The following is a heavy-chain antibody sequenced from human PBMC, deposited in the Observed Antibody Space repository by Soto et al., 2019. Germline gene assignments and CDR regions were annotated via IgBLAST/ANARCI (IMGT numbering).Heavy chain of an antibody. J-gene: IGHJ4*02. D-gene: IGHD2-2*01. V-gene: IGHV5-10-1*01. Sequence: PGEYLKISCKASGYTFSNYWISWVRQMPGKGLEWMGRIDPSDSYTNYSPSFQGHVTISADKSITTAYLQWSSLRASDTAMYYCARLSRDASTLHYFDYWGQSTLVTVSS. CDR3: ARLSRDASTLHYFDY. CDR1: GYTFSNYW. CDR2: IDPSDSYT.